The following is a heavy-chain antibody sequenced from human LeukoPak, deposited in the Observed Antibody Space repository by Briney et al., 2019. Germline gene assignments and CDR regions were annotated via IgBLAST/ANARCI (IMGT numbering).Heavy chain of an antibody. CDR1: GFTFSSYS. CDR3: ARDRDVVDAFDI. V-gene: IGHV3-21*01. CDR2: ISSSSSYI. D-gene: IGHD5-24*01. Sequence: GGSLRLSCAASGFTFSSYSMNWVRQAPGKGLEWASSISSSSSYIYYADSVKGRLTISRDNAKNSLYLQMNSLRAEDTAVYYCARDRDVVDAFDIWGQGTMVTVSS. J-gene: IGHJ3*02.